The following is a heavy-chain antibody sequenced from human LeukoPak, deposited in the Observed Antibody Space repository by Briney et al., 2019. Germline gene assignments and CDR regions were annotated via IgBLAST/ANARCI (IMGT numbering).Heavy chain of an antibody. Sequence: PGGSLRLSCAAFGFTFSDYYMSWIRQAPGKGLEWVSYISSSGNTVYYADSVKGRFTISRDNAKNSLYLQMNSLRAEDTAVYYCARADGYSSLRYYYGMDVWGQGTTVTVS. CDR3: ARADGYSSLRYYYGMDV. V-gene: IGHV3-11*01. J-gene: IGHJ6*02. D-gene: IGHD5-18*01. CDR1: GFTFSDYY. CDR2: ISSSGNTV.